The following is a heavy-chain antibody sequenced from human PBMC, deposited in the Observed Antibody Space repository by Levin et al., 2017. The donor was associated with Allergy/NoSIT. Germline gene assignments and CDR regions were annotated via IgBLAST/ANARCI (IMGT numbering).Heavy chain of an antibody. CDR1: GFTFSSYA. J-gene: IGHJ5*02. CDR3: AREYYDILTGYSDYRFDP. V-gene: IGHV3-30-3*01. Sequence: GGSLRLSCAASGFTFSSYAMHWVRQAPGKGLEWVAVISYDGSNKYYADSVKGRFTISRDNSKNTLYLQMNSLRAEDTAVYYCAREYYDILTGYSDYRFDPWGQGTLVTVSS. CDR2: ISYDGSNK. D-gene: IGHD3-9*01.